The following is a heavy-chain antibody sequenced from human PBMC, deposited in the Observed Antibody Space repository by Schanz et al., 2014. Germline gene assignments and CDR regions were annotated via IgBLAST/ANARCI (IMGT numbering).Heavy chain of an antibody. D-gene: IGHD3-3*01. Sequence: QVQLVQSGAEVKKPGSSVTVSCKASGDTLSSYGISWVRQAPGQGLEWMGRIIPNLGSANYAQKFQGRVTITADKSTSTVYMELSSLRSEDTAIYYCARGNTIFGVVILGWLDPWGQGTQVTVSS. CDR3: ARGNTIFGVVILGWLDP. V-gene: IGHV1-69*04. CDR2: IIPNLGSA. CDR1: GDTLSSYG. J-gene: IGHJ5*02.